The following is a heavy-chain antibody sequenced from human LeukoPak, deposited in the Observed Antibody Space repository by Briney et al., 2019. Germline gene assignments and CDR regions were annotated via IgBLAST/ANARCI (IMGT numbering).Heavy chain of an antibody. J-gene: IGHJ6*02. CDR1: GFTFSSYA. CDR3: ARRLYSSSWYYYYYGMDV. D-gene: IGHD6-13*01. CDR2: ISYDGSNK. Sequence: GALRLSCAASGFTFSSYAMHWVRQAPGKGLEWVAVISYDGSNKYYADSVKGRFTISRDNSKNTLYLQMNSLRAEDTAVYYCARRLYSSSWYYYYYGMDVWGQGTTVTVSS. V-gene: IGHV3-30-3*01.